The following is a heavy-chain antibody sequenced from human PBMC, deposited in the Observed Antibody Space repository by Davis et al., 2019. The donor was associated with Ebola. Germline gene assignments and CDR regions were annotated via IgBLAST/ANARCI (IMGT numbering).Heavy chain of an antibody. Sequence: GGSLRLSCAASGFTFSTYGMHWVRQAPGKGLEWVGRIKTKADGGTVAYAAPVKGRFTISRDDAEQTLYLEMSSLKSEDTGVYYCTTDPGMMITFGGIVSRYGMDVWGQGTTVTVSS. V-gene: IGHV3-15*01. J-gene: IGHJ6*02. CDR2: IKTKADGGTV. CDR1: GFTFSTYG. CDR3: TTDPGMMITFGGIVSRYGMDV. D-gene: IGHD3-16*01.